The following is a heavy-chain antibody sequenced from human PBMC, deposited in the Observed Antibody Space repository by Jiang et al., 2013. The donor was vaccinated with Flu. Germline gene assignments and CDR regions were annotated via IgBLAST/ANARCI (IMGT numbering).Heavy chain of an antibody. CDR3: ARTRSSPDHYYTMIVVDHFDY. Sequence: SGAEVKKPGSSVKVSCKASGGTFSSYAISWVRQAPGQGLEWMGGIIPIFGTANYAQKFQGRVTITADKSTSTAYMELSSLRSEDTAVYYCARTRSSPDHYYTMIVVDHFDYWGQGTLVTVSS. J-gene: IGHJ4*02. V-gene: IGHV1-69*06. CDR1: GGTFSSYA. CDR2: IIPIFGTA. D-gene: IGHD3-22*01.